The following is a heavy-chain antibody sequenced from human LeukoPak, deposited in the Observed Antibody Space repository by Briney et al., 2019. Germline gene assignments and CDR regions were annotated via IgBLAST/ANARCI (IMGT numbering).Heavy chain of an antibody. Sequence: ASVKVSCKASGYAFTGYYMHWVRQAPGQGLEWMGWINPNGGGTNYAQEFQGRVTMTRDTSISTAYMELSSLRSDDAAVYYCARAGGGCDYWGQGTLVTVSS. D-gene: IGHD6-19*01. J-gene: IGHJ4*02. V-gene: IGHV1-2*02. CDR2: INPNGGGT. CDR3: ARAGGGCDY. CDR1: GYAFTGYY.